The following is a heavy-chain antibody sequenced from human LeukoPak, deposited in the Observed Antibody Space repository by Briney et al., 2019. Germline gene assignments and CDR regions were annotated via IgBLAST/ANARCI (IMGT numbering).Heavy chain of an antibody. J-gene: IGHJ5*02. CDR1: GFNFDDYA. V-gene: IGHV3-9*01. CDR2: INWNSGSI. D-gene: IGHD5-18*01. Sequence: GGSLRLSCAASGFNFDDYAMHWVRQAPGKGLEWVSGINWNSGSIGYADSVKGRFTISRENAKNSLYLQMNSLRAEDTAVYYCARVRIHPFDPWGQGTLVTVSS. CDR3: ARVRIHPFDP.